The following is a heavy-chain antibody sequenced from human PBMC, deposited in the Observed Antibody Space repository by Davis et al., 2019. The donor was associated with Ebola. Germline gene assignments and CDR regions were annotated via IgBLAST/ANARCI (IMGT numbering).Heavy chain of an antibody. Sequence: GESLNTPCKCPGYSFTTYWIGWVRQMPGKGLEWIGIIYPGDSDPRSSPSFQGQVTISADKSITTAYLQWSSLKASDTAIYYCARLSTVVTHSGMDVWGKGTTVTVSS. D-gene: IGHD4-23*01. CDR3: ARLSTVVTHSGMDV. J-gene: IGHJ6*04. CDR1: GYSFTTYW. CDR2: IYPGDSDP. V-gene: IGHV5-51*01.